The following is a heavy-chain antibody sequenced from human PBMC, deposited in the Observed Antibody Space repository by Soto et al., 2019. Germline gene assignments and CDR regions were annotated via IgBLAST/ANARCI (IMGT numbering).Heavy chain of an antibody. V-gene: IGHV4-34*01. CDR2: INHSGST. CDR1: GGSFSGYY. D-gene: IGHD6-6*01. CDR3: ARGSSIAARSMGYYYYYGMDV. Sequence: QVQLQQWGAGLLKPSETLSLTCAVYGGSFSGYYWSWIRQPPGKGLEWIGEINHSGSTNYNPSLKSRVTISVDTSKNQFSLKLSSVTAADTAVYYCARGSSIAARSMGYYYYYGMDVWGQGTTVTVSS. J-gene: IGHJ6*02.